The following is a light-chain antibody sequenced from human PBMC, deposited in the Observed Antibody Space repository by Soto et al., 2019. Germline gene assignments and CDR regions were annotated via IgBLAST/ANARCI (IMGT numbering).Light chain of an antibody. J-gene: IGKJ3*01. Sequence: EIVLTQSPGTLSLSPGERATLSCRASQSVSRSYLAWYQQKPGQAPRLLISGASSRATGIPDRFSGSGSGTDFTLTISRLEPEEFAVYYCQQYANSPLTFGPGTKVDIK. V-gene: IGKV3-20*01. CDR2: GAS. CDR1: QSVSRSY. CDR3: QQYANSPLT.